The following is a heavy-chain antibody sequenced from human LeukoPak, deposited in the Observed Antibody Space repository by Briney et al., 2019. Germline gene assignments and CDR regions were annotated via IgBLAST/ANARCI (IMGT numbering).Heavy chain of an antibody. CDR2: ISGSGGST. J-gene: IGHJ4*02. CDR1: GFTFSSYA. D-gene: IGHD2-21*02. V-gene: IGHV3-23*01. Sequence: PGGSLRLSCAASGFTFSSYAMSWVRQAPGKGLEWVSAISGSGGSTYYADSVKGRFTISRDNSKNTLYLQMNNLRAEDTAVYYCAKDITGLTANTKIVVVTAIHPNFDYWGQGTLVTVSS. CDR3: AKDITGLTANTKIVVVTAIHPNFDY.